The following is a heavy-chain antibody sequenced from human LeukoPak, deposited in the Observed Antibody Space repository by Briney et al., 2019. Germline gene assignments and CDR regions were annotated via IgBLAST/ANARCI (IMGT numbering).Heavy chain of an antibody. CDR3: AKDLSYYYDSSGYYFDY. CDR2: ISGSGGST. D-gene: IGHD3-22*01. J-gene: IGHJ4*02. V-gene: IGHV3-23*01. CDR1: GFTFSSYA. Sequence: GGSLRLSCAASGFTFSSYAMGWVRQAPGKGLEWVSAISGSGGSTYYADSVKGRFTISRDNSKNTLYLQMNSLRAEDTAVYYCAKDLSYYYDSSGYYFDYWGQGTLVTVSS.